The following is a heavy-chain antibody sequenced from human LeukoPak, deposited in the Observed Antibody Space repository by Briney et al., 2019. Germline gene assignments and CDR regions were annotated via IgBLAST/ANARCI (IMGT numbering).Heavy chain of an antibody. Sequence: PSETLSLTCTVSGGSISSYYWSWIRQPPGKGLEWIGYIYYSGSTNYNPSLKSRVTISVDMSKNQFSLKLSSVTAADTAVYYCARSRYSGSLYYFDYWGQGTLVTVSS. J-gene: IGHJ4*02. D-gene: IGHD1-26*01. CDR2: IYYSGST. V-gene: IGHV4-59*01. CDR1: GGSISSYY. CDR3: ARSRYSGSLYYFDY.